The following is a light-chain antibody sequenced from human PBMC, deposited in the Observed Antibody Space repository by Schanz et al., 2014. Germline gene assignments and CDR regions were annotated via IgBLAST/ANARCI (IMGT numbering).Light chain of an antibody. Sequence: EIVLTQSPGTLSLSPGERATLSCRASQSVSSSYLAWYQQKPGQAPRLLIYGASSRATGIPDRFSGSGSGTDFTLTISRLEPEDFAVYYCQQYGSSRGIFGPGTKVDIK. CDR2: GAS. CDR3: QQYGSSRGI. V-gene: IGKV3-20*01. J-gene: IGKJ3*01. CDR1: QSVSSSY.